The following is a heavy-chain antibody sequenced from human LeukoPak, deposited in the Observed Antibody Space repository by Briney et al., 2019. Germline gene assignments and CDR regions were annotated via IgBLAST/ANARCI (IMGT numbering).Heavy chain of an antibody. CDR1: GYTFTSYD. V-gene: IGHV1-18*01. D-gene: IGHD6-19*01. J-gene: IGHJ4*02. CDR2: ISAYNGNT. Sequence: ASVKVSCKASGYTFTSYDISWVRQAPGQGLEWMGWISAYNGNTNYAQKLQGRVTMTTDTSTSTAYMELRSLRSDDTAVYYCARVRIFGGSGRELDYWGQGTLVTVSS. CDR3: ARVRIFGGSGRELDY.